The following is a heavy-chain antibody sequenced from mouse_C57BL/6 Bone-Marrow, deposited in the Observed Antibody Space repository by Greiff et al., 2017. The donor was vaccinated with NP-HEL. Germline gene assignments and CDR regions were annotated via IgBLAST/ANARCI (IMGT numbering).Heavy chain of an antibody. V-gene: IGHV1-54*01. Sequence: QVQLQQSGAELVRPGTSVKVSCKASGYAFTNYLIEWVKQRPGQGLEWIGVINPGSGGTNYNEKFKGKATLTADKSSSTAYMQLSSLTSEDSAVYFCARWNYYGSRGDYWGQGTTLTVSS. J-gene: IGHJ2*01. CDR2: INPGSGGT. CDR1: GYAFTNYL. D-gene: IGHD1-1*01. CDR3: ARWNYYGSRGDY.